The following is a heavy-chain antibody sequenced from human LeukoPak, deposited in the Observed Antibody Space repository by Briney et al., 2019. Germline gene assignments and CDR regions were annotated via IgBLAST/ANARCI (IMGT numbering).Heavy chain of an antibody. D-gene: IGHD6-19*01. J-gene: IGHJ4*02. CDR2: IYYSGSS. Sequence: SETLSLTCTVSGDSVSSGSSYWSWIRQPPGKGLEWIGYIYYSGSSNYNPSLKSRVTISVDLSKSQFSLKLSSVTAADTAVYYCARGSAWYFVYWGQGSLVTVSS. V-gene: IGHV4-61*01. CDR1: GDSVSSGSSY. CDR3: ARGSAWYFVY.